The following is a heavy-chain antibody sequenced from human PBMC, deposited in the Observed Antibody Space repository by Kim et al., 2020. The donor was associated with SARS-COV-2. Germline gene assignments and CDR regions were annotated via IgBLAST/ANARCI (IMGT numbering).Heavy chain of an antibody. Sequence: SETLSLTCAVYGGSFSGYYWSWIRQPPGKGLEWIGEINHSGSTNYNPSLKSRVTISVDTSKNQFSLKLSSVTAADTAVYYCAREMGRYTYYYGSGSSPSNWGQGTLVTVSS. J-gene: IGHJ4*02. CDR2: INHSGST. D-gene: IGHD3-10*01. CDR1: GGSFSGYY. V-gene: IGHV4-34*01. CDR3: AREMGRYTYYYGSGSSPSN.